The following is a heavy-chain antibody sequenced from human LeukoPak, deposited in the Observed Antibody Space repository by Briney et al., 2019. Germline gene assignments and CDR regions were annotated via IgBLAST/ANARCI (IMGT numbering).Heavy chain of an antibody. Sequence: GGSLRLSCAASGFTFSSYGMHWVRQAPGKGLEGVAVISYAGSNKYYADSAKDRFTISRDNSKNTLYLQMNSLRAEDTAVYYCAKGGAYCSGGSCLQTEVDPWGQGTLVSVSS. V-gene: IGHV3-30*18. CDR3: AKGGAYCSGGSCLQTEVDP. J-gene: IGHJ5*02. CDR2: ISYAGSNK. CDR1: GFTFSSYG. D-gene: IGHD2-15*01.